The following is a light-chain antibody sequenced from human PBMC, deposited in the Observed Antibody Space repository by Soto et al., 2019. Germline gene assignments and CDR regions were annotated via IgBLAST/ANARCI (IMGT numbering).Light chain of an antibody. J-gene: IGKJ4*01. CDR1: QSISRT. CDR3: QQLWTYPLT. Sequence: EILMTQSPATLSVSPGEGLTLSCRASQSISRTLAWYQQRPGQAPRLLIYGASSRATGVPARFSGSGSGTEFTLTISSLQPEDFATYYCQQLWTYPLTFGGGTKVDIK. V-gene: IGKV3-15*01. CDR2: GAS.